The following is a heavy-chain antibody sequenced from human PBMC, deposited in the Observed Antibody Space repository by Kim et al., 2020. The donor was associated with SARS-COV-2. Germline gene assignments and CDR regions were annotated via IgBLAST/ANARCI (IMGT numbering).Heavy chain of an antibody. D-gene: IGHD1-1*01. CDR3: ARADNWDSSSTSNWLIYCSYGMDV. CDR2: MNPNSGNT. V-gene: IGHV1-8*01. Sequence: ASVKVSCKASGFVFPSDDINWVRQASGQGLEWMGWMNPNSGNTGYAQKFQGRVTMTRNTSINTAYMELSSLRSEDTAVYYCARADNWDSSSTSNWLIYCSYGMDVWGQGTTVTVSS. J-gene: IGHJ6*02. CDR1: GFVFPSDD.